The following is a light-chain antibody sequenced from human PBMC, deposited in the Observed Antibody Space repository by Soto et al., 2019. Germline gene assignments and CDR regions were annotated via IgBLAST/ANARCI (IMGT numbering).Light chain of an antibody. CDR3: QQYGRPPFA. J-gene: IGKJ2*01. CDR2: GAY. Sequence: EIVLTQSPGTLSLSPAERASLPCRASQSVMRNYLSWYQHEPGQSPRLLYYGAYSRAAGIPDRVSGSGCGKVFTLTISRLAEDDFAVYCCQQYGRPPFAFGQGTKVDIK. CDR1: QSVMRNY. V-gene: IGKV3-20*01.